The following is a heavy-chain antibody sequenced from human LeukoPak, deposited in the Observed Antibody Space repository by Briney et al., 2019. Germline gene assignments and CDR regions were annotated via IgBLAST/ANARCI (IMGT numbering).Heavy chain of an antibody. V-gene: IGHV3-23*01. CDR3: AKDRKGGPNTYYYDSSGYYPYYFDY. CDR1: GFTFSSYA. D-gene: IGHD3-22*01. CDR2: ISGSGGST. Sequence: GGSLRLSCAASGFTFSSYAMSWVRQAPGKGLEWVSAISGSGGSTYYADSVKGRFTISRDNSKNTLYLQMNSLRAEDTAVYYCAKDRKGGPNTYYYDSSGYYPYYFDYWGQGTLVTVSS. J-gene: IGHJ4*02.